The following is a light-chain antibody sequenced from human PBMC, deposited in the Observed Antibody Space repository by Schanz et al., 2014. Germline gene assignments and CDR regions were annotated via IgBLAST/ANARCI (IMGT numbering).Light chain of an antibody. CDR1: ESITSSN. Sequence: EIVLTQSPATLSLSPGERATLSCRATESITSSNLAWYQQKPGQAPRLLIYGASSRATGIPDRFSGSGSGTDFTLTIGRLEPEDFAVYYCQQYGRSLWTFGQGTKVEIK. CDR3: QQYGRSLWT. J-gene: IGKJ1*01. CDR2: GAS. V-gene: IGKV3-20*01.